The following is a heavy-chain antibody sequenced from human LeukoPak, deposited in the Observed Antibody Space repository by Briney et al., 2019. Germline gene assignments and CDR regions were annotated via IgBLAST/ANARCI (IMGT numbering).Heavy chain of an antibody. J-gene: IGHJ6*02. Sequence: MTGGSLRLSCAASGFTFSSYAMHWVRQAPGKGLEWVSSISSSSSYIYYADSVKGRFTISRDNAKNSLYLQMDSLRAEDTAVYYCARDGVLWFGGNYYYYGMDVWGQGTTVTVSS. V-gene: IGHV3-21*01. CDR1: GFTFSSYA. CDR3: ARDGVLWFGGNYYYYGMDV. D-gene: IGHD3-10*01. CDR2: ISSSSSYI.